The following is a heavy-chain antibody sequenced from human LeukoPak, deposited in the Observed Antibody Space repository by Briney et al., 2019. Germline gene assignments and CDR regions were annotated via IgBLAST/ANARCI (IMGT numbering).Heavy chain of an antibody. J-gene: IGHJ4*02. Sequence: PGGSLRLSCAASGFTFSSYGMHWVRQAPGKGLEWVAVIWYDGSNKYYADSVKGRFTISRDNSKNTLYLQMNSLRAEDTAVYYCARGVGYYVSSGTIDYWGQGTLVTVSS. D-gene: IGHD3-22*01. CDR2: IWYDGSNK. CDR3: ARGVGYYVSSGTIDY. CDR1: GFTFSSYG. V-gene: IGHV3-33*01.